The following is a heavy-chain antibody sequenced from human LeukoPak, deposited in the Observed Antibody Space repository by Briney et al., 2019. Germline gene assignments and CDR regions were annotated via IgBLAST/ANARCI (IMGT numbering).Heavy chain of an antibody. Sequence: ASVKVSCKASGYTFTSYYMHWVRQAPGQGLEWMGIINPSGGSTSYAQKFQGRVTMTRDMSTSTVYMELSSLRSEDTAVYYCAGLAVDSHAFDIWGQGTMVTVSS. V-gene: IGHV1-46*01. CDR1: GYTFTSYY. CDR3: AGLAVDSHAFDI. D-gene: IGHD2-21*01. J-gene: IGHJ3*02. CDR2: INPSGGST.